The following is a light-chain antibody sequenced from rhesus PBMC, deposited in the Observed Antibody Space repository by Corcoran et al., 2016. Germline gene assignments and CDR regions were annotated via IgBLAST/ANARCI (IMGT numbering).Light chain of an antibody. J-gene: IGKJ4*01. CDR3: QQRNAYPLT. CDR2: DVS. CDR1: QDITRT. V-gene: IGKV1-38*01. Sequence: DIQLTQSPSSLSAARGDRVTITCRACQDITRTCAWYQHKTGKAPQVLIYDVSNLQSGVPSRFSGSGSVTDFTLTIRSLPPEDFALYYCQQRNAYPLTFSGGTKVEIK.